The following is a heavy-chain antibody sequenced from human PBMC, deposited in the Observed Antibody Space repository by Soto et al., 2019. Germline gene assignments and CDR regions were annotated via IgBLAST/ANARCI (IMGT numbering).Heavy chain of an antibody. CDR3: ARDAPGGYDFSPYYYGMDV. CDR2: IYHSGST. J-gene: IGHJ6*02. CDR1: GRSISSSNW. D-gene: IGHD5-12*01. V-gene: IGHV4-4*02. Sequence: PSETLSLTCAVSGRSISSSNWWSWVRQPPGKGLEWIGEIYHSGSTNYNPSLKSRVTISVDKSKNQFSLKLSSVTAADTAVYYCARDAPGGYDFSPYYYGMDVWGQGTTVTVS.